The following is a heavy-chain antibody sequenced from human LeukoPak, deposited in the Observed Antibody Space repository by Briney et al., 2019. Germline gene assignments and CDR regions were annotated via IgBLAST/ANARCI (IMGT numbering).Heavy chain of an antibody. J-gene: IGHJ3*02. CDR1: GGSISSYY. CDR3: AREKTTYYYDSSGYSEGAFDI. CDR2: IYYSGST. Sequence: SETLSLTCTASGGSISSYYWSWIRQPPGKGLEWIGYIYYSGSTNYNPSLKSRITISVDTSKNQFSLKLSSVTAADTAVYYCAREKTTYYYDSSGYSEGAFDIWGQGTMVTVSS. V-gene: IGHV4-59*12. D-gene: IGHD3-22*01.